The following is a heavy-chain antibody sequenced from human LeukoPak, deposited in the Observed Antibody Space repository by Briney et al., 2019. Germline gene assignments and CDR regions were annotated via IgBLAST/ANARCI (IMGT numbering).Heavy chain of an antibody. J-gene: IGHJ3*02. V-gene: IGHV4-59*01. CDR3: ARLLFGGAFDI. Sequence: SETLSLTCTVSGGSISSYYWSWIRQPPGKGLEWIGYIYYSGSTNYNPSLKSRVTISVDTSKNQFSLKLSSVTAADTAVYYCARLLFGGAFDIWGQGTMVTVSS. CDR2: IYYSGST. D-gene: IGHD3-16*01. CDR1: GGSISSYY.